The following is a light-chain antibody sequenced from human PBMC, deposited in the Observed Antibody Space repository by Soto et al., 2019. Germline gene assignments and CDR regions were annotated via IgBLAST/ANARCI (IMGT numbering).Light chain of an antibody. CDR2: DAS. V-gene: IGKV3-11*01. CDR3: QQPSNWPGT. CDR1: QSVSYY. J-gene: IGKJ2*01. Sequence: DIVLTQSPATLSLSPGERAILSCRASQSVSYYLASYQQKPGQAPRLLIYDASNRATGIPARFSGSGSGTDFTLTITSLEPEDFAVYYCQQPSNWPGTFGQGTKLEI.